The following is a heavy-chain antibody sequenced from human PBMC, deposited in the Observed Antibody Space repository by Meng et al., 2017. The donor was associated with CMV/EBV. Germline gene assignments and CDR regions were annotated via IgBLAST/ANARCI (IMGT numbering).Heavy chain of an antibody. V-gene: IGHV1-69*10. J-gene: IGHJ6*02. Sequence: SVKVSCKASGGTFSSYAISWVRQAPGQGLEWMGGIIPILGIANYAQKFQGRVTITADKSTSTAYMELSSLRSEDTAMYYCARDIAHYGMDVWGQGTTVTVSS. CDR1: GGTFSSYA. CDR2: IIPILGIA. D-gene: IGHD2-15*01. CDR3: ARDIAHYGMDV.